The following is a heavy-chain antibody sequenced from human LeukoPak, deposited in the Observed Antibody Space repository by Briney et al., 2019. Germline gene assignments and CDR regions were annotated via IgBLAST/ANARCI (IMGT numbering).Heavy chain of an antibody. D-gene: IGHD3-22*01. CDR1: GGSISSYY. J-gene: IGHJ4*02. CDR2: IYYSGST. V-gene: IGHV4-59*08. CDR3: VRHAGSGYDY. Sequence: SETLSLTCTVSGGSISSYYWSWIRQPPGKGLEWIGYIYYSGSTNYNPSLNSRVTISVDTSKNQFSLKRSAVTAADTAVYYCVRHAGSGYDYWGQGTLVTVSS.